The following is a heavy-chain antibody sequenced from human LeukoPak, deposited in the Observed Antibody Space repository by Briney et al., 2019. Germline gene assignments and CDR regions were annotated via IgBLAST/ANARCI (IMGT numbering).Heavy chain of an antibody. CDR2: IYTSGST. J-gene: IGHJ4*02. Sequence: PSETLSLTCTVSGGSISSYYWSWIRQPPGKGLEWIGRIYTSGSTNYNPSLKSRVTMSVDTSENQFSLKLSSVTAADTAVYYCAREDDSSGYYIGLFDYWGQGTLVTVSS. D-gene: IGHD3-22*01. CDR3: AREDDSSGYYIGLFDY. CDR1: GGSISSYY. V-gene: IGHV4-4*07.